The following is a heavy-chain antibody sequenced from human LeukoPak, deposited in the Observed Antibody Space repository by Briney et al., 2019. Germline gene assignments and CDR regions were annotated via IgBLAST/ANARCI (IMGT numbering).Heavy chain of an antibody. V-gene: IGHV4-34*01. CDR2: IYHSGSS. CDR3: ARVGYYPDYYMDV. Sequence: SETLSLTCAVYGGSFSGYYWSWIRQPPGKGLEWIGTIYHSGSSYYNPSLKSRVTISVDTSKNQFSLQLNSVTAADTALFFCARVGYYPDYYMDVWGKGTTVTVSS. CDR1: GGSFSGYY. J-gene: IGHJ6*03. D-gene: IGHD2-21*01.